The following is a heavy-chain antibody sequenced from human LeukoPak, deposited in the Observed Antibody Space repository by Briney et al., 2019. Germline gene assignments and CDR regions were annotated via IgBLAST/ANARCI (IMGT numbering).Heavy chain of an antibody. Sequence: GGSLRLSCAASGFTFSSYWMSWVRQAPGKGLEWVGRTRNKANSYTTEYAASVKGRFTISRDDSKNSLYLQMNSLKTEDTAVYYCAREGSIVGAMYAFDIWGQGTMVTVSS. J-gene: IGHJ3*02. CDR3: AREGSIVGAMYAFDI. CDR2: TRNKANSYTT. CDR1: GFTFSSYW. D-gene: IGHD1-26*01. V-gene: IGHV3-72*01.